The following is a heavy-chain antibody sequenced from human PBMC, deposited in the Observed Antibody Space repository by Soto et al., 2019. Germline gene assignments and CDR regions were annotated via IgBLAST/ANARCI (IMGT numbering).Heavy chain of an antibody. V-gene: IGHV4-59*01. Sequence: QVQLQESGPRLVKPSETLSLTCSDSGDSISGDYWNWIRQPPGKGLEWIAYISYSGTTHYNPSLKGRVTISVDTSKNQFSLKLNSVTAADTAVYYCARVKRGSSSMDVWGQGTTVTVSS. CDR2: ISYSGTT. CDR1: GDSISGDY. J-gene: IGHJ6*02. CDR3: ARVKRGSSSMDV. D-gene: IGHD6-13*01.